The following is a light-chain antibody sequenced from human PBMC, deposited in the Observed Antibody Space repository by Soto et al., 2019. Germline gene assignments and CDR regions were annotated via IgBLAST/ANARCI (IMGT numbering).Light chain of an antibody. CDR1: SGHNTYA. CDR3: QTWGTGSWV. J-gene: IGLJ3*02. CDR2: LNSDGSH. Sequence: QLVLTQSPSASASLGASVKLTCTLSSGHNTYAIAWHQQLPEKGPRYLMKLNSDGSHSKGDGIPDRFSGSSSGAERYLTISSLQSEDEADYYCQTWGTGSWVFGGGTKLTVL. V-gene: IGLV4-69*01.